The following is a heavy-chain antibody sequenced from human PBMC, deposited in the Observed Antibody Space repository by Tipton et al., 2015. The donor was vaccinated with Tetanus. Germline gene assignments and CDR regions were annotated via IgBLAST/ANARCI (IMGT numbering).Heavy chain of an antibody. V-gene: IGHV1-18*01. D-gene: IGHD1-20*01. CDR1: GYTFSNFG. J-gene: IGHJ6*02. CDR3: ARDRISGKPDYYGMDV. CDR2: ISGQTGST. Sequence: QSGAEVKRPGASVKVSCKASGYTFSNFGIGWVRQAPGQGLEWMGWISGQTGSTNYAQRIQGGVTMTTDTSTSTAYLELRSLRSDDTAVYYCARDRISGKPDYYGMDVWGQGTTVTVSS.